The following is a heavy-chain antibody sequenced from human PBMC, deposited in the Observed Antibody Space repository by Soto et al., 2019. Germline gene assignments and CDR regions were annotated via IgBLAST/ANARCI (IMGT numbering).Heavy chain of an antibody. CDR3: ARFIGGAYGMDV. D-gene: IGHD2-15*01. V-gene: IGHV1-3*01. CDR2: LNAGNANT. J-gene: IGHJ6*02. Sequence: ASVKVSCKASGYTFTSHAMHWVRQAPGQRLEWMGWLNAGNANTKYSQMFQGRVTITRYTSASTAYMELSSLRSEDTAVYYCARFIGGAYGMDVWGQGTTVTVSS. CDR1: GYTFTSHA.